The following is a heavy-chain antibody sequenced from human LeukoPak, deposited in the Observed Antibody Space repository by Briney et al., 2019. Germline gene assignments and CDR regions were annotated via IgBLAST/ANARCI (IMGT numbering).Heavy chain of an antibody. CDR3: AREHSSWDGAFDI. V-gene: IGHV4-34*01. CDR1: GVSFSGYY. D-gene: IGHD6-13*01. J-gene: IGHJ3*02. Sequence: SETLSLTCAVYGVSFSGYYWSWIRQPPGKGLEWIGEINHSGSTNYNPSLKSRVTISVDTSKNQFSLKRSSVSAADTAVYYCAREHSSWDGAFDIWGQGTMVTVSS. CDR2: INHSGST.